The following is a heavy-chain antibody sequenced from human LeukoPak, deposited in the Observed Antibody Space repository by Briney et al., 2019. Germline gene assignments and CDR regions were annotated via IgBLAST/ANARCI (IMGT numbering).Heavy chain of an antibody. D-gene: IGHD1-20*01. Sequence: SETLSLTCAVYGGSFSEYYWSWIRQSPGKGLDWIAEISQSGSINYNPSLKSRVTISVDASKKQFSLRMSSVTAADTAVYYCASNNFYYYYYGMDVWGQGTTVTVSS. CDR3: ASNNFYYYYYGMDV. V-gene: IGHV4-34*01. CDR2: ISQSGSI. CDR1: GGSFSEYY. J-gene: IGHJ6*02.